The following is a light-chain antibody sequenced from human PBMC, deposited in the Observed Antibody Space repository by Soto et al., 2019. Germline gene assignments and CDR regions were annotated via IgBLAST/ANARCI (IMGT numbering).Light chain of an antibody. V-gene: IGKV3D-15*01. J-gene: IGKJ1*01. CDR3: HSYDKWPPGT. Sequence: PGERATLACRASQSVSNFLAWYQHKPGQAPRLLIYDASIRAAGVPARFSGSGSGTDFSLTISSQEPEDFAVYFCHSYDKWPPGTFGQGTKVDIK. CDR1: QSVSNF. CDR2: DAS.